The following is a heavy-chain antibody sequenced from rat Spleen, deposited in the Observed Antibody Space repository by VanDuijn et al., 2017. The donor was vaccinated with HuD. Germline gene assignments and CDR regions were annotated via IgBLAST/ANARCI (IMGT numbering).Heavy chain of an antibody. CDR2: ISIGGGST. CDR1: GFTFSNYY. J-gene: IGHJ2*01. D-gene: IGHD1-9*01. V-gene: IGHV5-25*01. Sequence: EVKLVESGGGLVQPGRSLKLSCAASGFTFSNYYMAWVRQAPTKGLEWVAYISIGGGSTYYRDSVKGRFTISRDNAKSTLSLQMDSLRSEDTATYYCARRHYGYTDYFDYWGQGVMVTVSS. CDR3: ARRHYGYTDYFDY.